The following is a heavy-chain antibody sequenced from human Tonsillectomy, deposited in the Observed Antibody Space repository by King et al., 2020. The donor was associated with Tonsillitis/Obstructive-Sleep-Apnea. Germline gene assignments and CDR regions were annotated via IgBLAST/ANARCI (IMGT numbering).Heavy chain of an antibody. CDR2: ISYDGSNK. Sequence: VQLVESGGGVVQPGRSLRLSCAASGFTFSSYAMHWVRQAPGKGLEWVAVISYDGSNKYYADSVKGRFTISRDNSKNTLYLQMNSLRAEDTAVYYCAGGVTTHRGYYMDVWGKGTTVTVSS. CDR3: AGGVTTHRGYYMDV. J-gene: IGHJ6*03. CDR1: GFTFSSYA. V-gene: IGHV3-30*01. D-gene: IGHD4-17*01.